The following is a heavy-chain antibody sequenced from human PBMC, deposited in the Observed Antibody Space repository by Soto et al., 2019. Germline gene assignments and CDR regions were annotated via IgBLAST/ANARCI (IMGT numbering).Heavy chain of an antibody. CDR2: IIPIFGTA. CDR1: GGTFSSYA. Sequence: SVKVSCKASGGTFSSYAISWVRQTPGQGLEWMGGIIPIFGTANYAQKFQGRVTITADESTSTAYMELSSLRSEDTAVYYCARDKMVVVVPAATYYYYGMDVWGQGTTVTVSS. CDR3: ARDKMVVVVPAATYYYYGMDV. D-gene: IGHD2-2*01. V-gene: IGHV1-69*13. J-gene: IGHJ6*02.